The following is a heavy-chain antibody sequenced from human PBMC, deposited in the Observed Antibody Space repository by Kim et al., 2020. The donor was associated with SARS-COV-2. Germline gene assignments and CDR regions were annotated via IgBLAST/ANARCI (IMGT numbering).Heavy chain of an antibody. CDR1: GFSFSHAW. Sequence: GGSLRLSCAASGFSFSHAWMSWIRQAPGKGLEWVGRIKSKTYGETTDYAAPVKGRFTISRDDSKNTLYLQMNSLKTEDTAVYYCTPVGYCSGGSCPAGDYWGQGTLVTVSS. CDR3: TPVGYCSGGSCPAGDY. V-gene: IGHV3-15*01. D-gene: IGHD2-15*01. J-gene: IGHJ4*02. CDR2: IKSKTYGETT.